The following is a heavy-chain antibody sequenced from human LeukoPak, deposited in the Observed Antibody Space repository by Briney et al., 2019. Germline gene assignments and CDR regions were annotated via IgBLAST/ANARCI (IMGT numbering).Heavy chain of an antibody. Sequence: ASVKVSCKASGYTFTSYGISWVRQAPGQGLEWMGWISAYNGNTNYAQKFQGRVTMTRDTSISTAYMELSRLRSDDTAVYYCARVSMVYANFDYWSQGTLVTVSS. CDR3: ARVSMVYANFDY. J-gene: IGHJ4*02. V-gene: IGHV1-18*01. D-gene: IGHD2-8*01. CDR2: ISAYNGNT. CDR1: GYTFTSYG.